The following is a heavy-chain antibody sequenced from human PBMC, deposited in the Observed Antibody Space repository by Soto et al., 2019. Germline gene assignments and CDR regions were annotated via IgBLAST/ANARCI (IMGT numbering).Heavy chain of an antibody. Sequence: EVQLVESGGGLVQPGRSLRLSCAASGFTFDDFAMHWVRQAPGKGLEWVAGINWRSDDRGYADSVKGRFTIFRDNAKNTLYLQMNSLRIEDTALYYCAKDSEQWLVTGVEVSWGQGTLVTVSS. CDR1: GFTFDDFA. D-gene: IGHD6-19*01. CDR3: AKDSEQWLVTGVEVS. J-gene: IGHJ4*02. V-gene: IGHV3-9*01. CDR2: INWRSDDR.